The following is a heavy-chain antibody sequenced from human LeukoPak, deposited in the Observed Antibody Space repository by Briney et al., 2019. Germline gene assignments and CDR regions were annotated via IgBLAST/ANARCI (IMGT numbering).Heavy chain of an antibody. CDR1: GASMSSSSYY. CDR2: IYYSGST. J-gene: IGHJ6*02. D-gene: IGHD5-12*01. V-gene: IGHV4-39*01. Sequence: SETLSLTCTVSGASMSSSSYYWGWIRQPPGKGLEWIGSIYYSGSTYYNPSLKSRVTISVDTSKNQFSLKLSSVTAADTAVYYCARQRRRTVATLYGMDVWGQGTTVTVSS. CDR3: ARQRRRTVATLYGMDV.